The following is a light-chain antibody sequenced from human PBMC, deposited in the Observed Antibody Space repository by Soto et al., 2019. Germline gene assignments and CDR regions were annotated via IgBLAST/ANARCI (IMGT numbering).Light chain of an antibody. CDR2: NNI. V-gene: IGLV1-40*01. CDR1: SSNIGAGYD. J-gene: IGLJ2*01. Sequence: QSVLTQPPSVSGAPGQRVAISCTGSSSNIGAGYDVHWYQQLPGTAPKLLIYNNINRPSGVSDRFAGSKSGTSASLAITGLQAEDEAEYYCHSCDTMLSGTGVFGGGTKLTVL. CDR3: HSCDTMLSGTGV.